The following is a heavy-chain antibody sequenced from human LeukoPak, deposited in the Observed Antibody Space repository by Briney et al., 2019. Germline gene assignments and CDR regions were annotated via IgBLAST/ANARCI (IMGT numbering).Heavy chain of an antibody. CDR3: AKPGVGTASAVGFDN. D-gene: IGHD1-1*01. Sequence: GGSLRLSCAASGFTFSSYGMHWVRQAPGKGLEWVAFIRYDGSNKYYADSVKGRFTISRDNSKNMLFLQMNSLRPEDTAVYYCAKPGVGTASAVGFDNWGQGTLVTVSS. CDR2: IRYDGSNK. V-gene: IGHV3-30*02. CDR1: GFTFSSYG. J-gene: IGHJ4*02.